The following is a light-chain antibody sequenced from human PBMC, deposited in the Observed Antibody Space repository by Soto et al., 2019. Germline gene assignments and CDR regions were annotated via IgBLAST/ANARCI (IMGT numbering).Light chain of an antibody. CDR2: WAS. J-gene: IGKJ3*01. CDR1: QSVLYSSNNKNY. Sequence: DIVMNQSPDSLAVSLGERATINCKSSQSVLYSSNNKNYLAWYQQKPGQPPKLLIYWASTRESGVPDRFSGSGSGTDFTLTISSLQAEDVAVYYCQQYYSTPLTFCPGTKVDIK. CDR3: QQYYSTPLT. V-gene: IGKV4-1*01.